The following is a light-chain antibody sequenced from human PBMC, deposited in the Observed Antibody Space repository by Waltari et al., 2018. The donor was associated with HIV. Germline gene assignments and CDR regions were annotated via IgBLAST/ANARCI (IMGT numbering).Light chain of an antibody. V-gene: IGKV4-1*01. J-gene: IGKJ1*01. CDR1: RTLLHSSNIKNY. CDR2: WAS. CDR3: QQCFSSLWT. Sequence: DIVMTQFPDSLAVSLGERATVSCKSSRTLLHSSNIKNYLRWYQQKPGQPPKLLVYWASTRESGVSDRFIGTGSGTNFTLTITSLQAEDVAVYYCQQCFSSLWTFGQGTKV.